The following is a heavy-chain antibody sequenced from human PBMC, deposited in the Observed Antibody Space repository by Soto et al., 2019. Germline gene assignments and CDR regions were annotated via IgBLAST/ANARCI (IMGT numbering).Heavy chain of an antibody. CDR1: GYTFTGYY. Sequence: QVQLVQSGAEVKKPGASVKVSCKASGYTFTGYYMHWVRQAPGQGLEWMGWINPNSGGTNYAQKFQGWVTKTRDTSISTAYKELSRLRSDDTAVYYCAGGKPGYRGYDLQIVAFDIWGQGKMVTGSS. V-gene: IGHV1-2*04. CDR3: AGGKPGYRGYDLQIVAFDI. D-gene: IGHD5-12*01. J-gene: IGHJ3*02. CDR2: INPNSGGT.